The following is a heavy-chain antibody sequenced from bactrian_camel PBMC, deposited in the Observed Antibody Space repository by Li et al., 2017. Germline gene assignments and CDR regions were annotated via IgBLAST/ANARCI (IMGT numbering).Heavy chain of an antibody. CDR2: INSSGGNR. D-gene: IGHD5*01. V-gene: IGHV3S40*01. CDR3: TRETQWVGYHEMAEY. CDR1: GFTSSRAY. Sequence: VQLVESGGGLVQPGNSLRVSCAVSGFTSSRAYMSWVRQAPGKALEWISDINSSGGNRNYADSVKGRFISSRDNSKNTVYLQLNGLKSEDTAMYYCTRETQWVGYHEMAEYWGQGTQVTVS. J-gene: IGHJ4*01.